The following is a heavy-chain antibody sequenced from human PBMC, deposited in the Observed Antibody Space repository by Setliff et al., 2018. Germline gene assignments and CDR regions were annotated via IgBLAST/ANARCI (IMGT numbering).Heavy chain of an antibody. CDR3: ARDGGEY. CDR1: GFTFSTYW. D-gene: IGHD3-16*01. Sequence: GGSLRLSCVASGFTFSTYWMSWVRQAPGKGLEWVANIKQDGSEKYYVDSVKGRFTISRDNAKNSLYLQMNSLRAEDTAVYYCARDGGEYWGQGTLVTVPQ. V-gene: IGHV3-7*01. J-gene: IGHJ4*02. CDR2: IKQDGSEK.